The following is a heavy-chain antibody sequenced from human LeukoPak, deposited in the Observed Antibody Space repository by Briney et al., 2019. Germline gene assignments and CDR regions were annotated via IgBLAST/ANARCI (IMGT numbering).Heavy chain of an antibody. CDR3: AKPAKTDYADY. J-gene: IGHJ4*02. V-gene: IGHV3-23*01. D-gene: IGHD1-14*01. Sequence: GGSLRLSCAPSGFTLSNYAMNWVRHAPGEGLEWVSSINGGGGRTYYADSVKGRFTLSREKSKNTLYLQIKRLRAEEPAVYYFAKPAKTDYADYWGQGNLVTVSS. CDR1: GFTLSNYA. CDR2: INGGGGRT.